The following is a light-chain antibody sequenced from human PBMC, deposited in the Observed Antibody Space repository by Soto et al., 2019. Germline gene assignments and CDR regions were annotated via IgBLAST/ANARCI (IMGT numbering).Light chain of an antibody. CDR2: DAS. Sequence: EIVLTQSPSTLSLSPGDRATLSCRASQSVSYYLAWYQQKPGQAPRLLIYDASNRATGIPARFSGSGSGTDFTLTITSLEPEDFAVYFCQQRSHWPSLTFGGGTKVDIK. J-gene: IGKJ4*01. V-gene: IGKV3-11*01. CDR1: QSVSYY. CDR3: QQRSHWPSLT.